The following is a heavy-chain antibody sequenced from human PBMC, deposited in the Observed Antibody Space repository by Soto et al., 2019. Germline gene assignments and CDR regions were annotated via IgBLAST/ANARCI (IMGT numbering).Heavy chain of an antibody. Sequence: GASVKVSCKVSGYTLTELSMHWVRQAPGKGLEWMGGFDPEDGETIYAQKFQGRVTMTEDTSTDTAYMELSSLRSEDTAVYYCAIASPHLPYYYDSSGPYDAFDIWGQGTMVTVSS. CDR3: AIASPHLPYYYDSSGPYDAFDI. CDR1: GYTLTELS. D-gene: IGHD3-22*01. CDR2: FDPEDGET. J-gene: IGHJ3*02. V-gene: IGHV1-24*01.